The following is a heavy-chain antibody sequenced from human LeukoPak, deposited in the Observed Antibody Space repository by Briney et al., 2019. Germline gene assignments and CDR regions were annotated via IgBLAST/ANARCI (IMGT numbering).Heavy chain of an antibody. J-gene: IGHJ4*02. V-gene: IGHV5-10-1*01. CDR2: IDPSDSYT. D-gene: IGHD4-17*01. CDR1: GYXFTSYW. Sequence: GESLRISCNGSGYXFTSYWITWVRQMPGKGLEWMGRIDPSDSYTNYSPSFQGHVTISADKSISTAYLQWSSLKASDTAMYYCASTPPRVTTTALDYWGQGTLVTVSS. CDR3: ASTPPRVTTTALDY.